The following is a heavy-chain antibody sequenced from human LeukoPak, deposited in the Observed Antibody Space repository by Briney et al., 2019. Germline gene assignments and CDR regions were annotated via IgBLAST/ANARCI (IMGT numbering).Heavy chain of an antibody. V-gene: IGHV4-31*03. CDR1: GGSISSGGYY. D-gene: IGHD3-22*01. J-gene: IGHJ6*03. Sequence: SETLSLTCTVSGGSISSGGYYWRWIRQHPGKGLEWIGYIYYSGSTYYNPSLKSRVTISVDTSKNQFSLKVSSVTAADTAVYYCARGRVVITSSYYYYMDVWGKGTTVTVSS. CDR2: IYYSGST. CDR3: ARGRVVITSSYYYYMDV.